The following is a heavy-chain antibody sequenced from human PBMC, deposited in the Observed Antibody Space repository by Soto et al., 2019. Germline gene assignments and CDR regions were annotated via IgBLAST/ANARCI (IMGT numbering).Heavy chain of an antibody. J-gene: IGHJ4*02. CDR2: INHSGST. V-gene: IGHV4-34*01. D-gene: IGHD2-21*01. CDR1: GGSFRGYY. Sequence: PSEALSLTCAVYGGSFRGYYWRWIRQPPGKGLEWIGEINHSGSTNYNPSLKSRVTISVDTSKNQFSLKLSSVTAADTAVYYCASRPPGGELDYWGQRSLVTVSS. CDR3: ASRPPGGELDY.